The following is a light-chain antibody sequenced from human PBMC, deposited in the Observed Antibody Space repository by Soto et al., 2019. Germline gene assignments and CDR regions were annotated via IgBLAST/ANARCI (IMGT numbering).Light chain of an antibody. V-gene: IGLV2-14*01. CDR1: SSDVGAYNY. CDR3: TSWTTSTTMK. J-gene: IGLJ2*01. Sequence: QSALTQPASVSGSPGQSITISCTGTSSDVGAYNYVSWYQQHPGKAPKLMIYDVNIRPSGVSNRFSGSKSGNTASLTIPGLQAEDEADYYCTSWTTSTTMKFGGGTKLTVL. CDR2: DVN.